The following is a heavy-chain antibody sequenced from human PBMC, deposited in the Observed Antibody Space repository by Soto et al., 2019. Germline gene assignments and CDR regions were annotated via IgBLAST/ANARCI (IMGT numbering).Heavy chain of an antibody. J-gene: IGHJ5*02. CDR3: AKDVQNYSSGWEYWSDP. Sequence: EVQLLESGGGLVQPGGSLRLSCAASGFTFSSYAMSWVRQAPGKGLEWVSAISGSGGSTYYADSVKGWFTISRDNSKNTLYLSRNRLRAGGTAVYFCAKDVQNYSSGWEYWSDPWGQGTLVTVSS. D-gene: IGHD6-19*01. CDR1: GFTFSSYA. V-gene: IGHV3-23*01. CDR2: ISGSGGST.